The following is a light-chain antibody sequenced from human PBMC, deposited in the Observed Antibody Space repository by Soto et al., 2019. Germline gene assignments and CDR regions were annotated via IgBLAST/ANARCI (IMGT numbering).Light chain of an antibody. J-gene: IGLJ1*01. CDR3: CSYAGSYTFV. V-gene: IGLV2-11*01. CDR2: DVS. CDR1: SSDVGGYNY. Sequence: QSALTQPRSVSGSAGPSVTISCTGASSDVGGYNYVSWYQQHPGKAPKLMIYDVSKRPSGVPDRFSGSKSGNTASLTISGLQAEDASDYYCCSYAGSYTFVFGTGTKLTVL.